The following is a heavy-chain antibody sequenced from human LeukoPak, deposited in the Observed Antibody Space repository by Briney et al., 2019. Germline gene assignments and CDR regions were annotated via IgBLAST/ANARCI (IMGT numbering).Heavy chain of an antibody. J-gene: IGHJ4*02. V-gene: IGHV4-59*12. CDR3: ARDRYASGSYYFDY. CDR2: IYYSGST. Sequence: SETLSLTCTVSGGSISSYYWSWIRQPPGKGLEWIGYIYYSGSTNYNPSLKSRVTISVDTSKNQFSLELTSVTAADTAVYYCARDRYASGSYYFDYWGQGTLVTVSS. CDR1: GGSISSYY. D-gene: IGHD3-10*01.